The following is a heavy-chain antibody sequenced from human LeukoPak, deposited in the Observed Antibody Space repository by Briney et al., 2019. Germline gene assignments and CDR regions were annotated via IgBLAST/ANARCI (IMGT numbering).Heavy chain of an antibody. CDR1: SGSFRTYY. J-gene: IGHJ4*02. Sequence: SETLSLTCTVSSGSFRTYYWSWIRQPAGKGLEWIGEINHSGSTNYNPSLKSRVTISVDTSKNQFSLKLSSVTAADTAVYYCARQKWSDYVWGSYPRGYYFDYWGQGTLVTVSS. D-gene: IGHD3-16*02. CDR3: ARQKWSDYVWGSYPRGYYFDY. CDR2: INHSGST. V-gene: IGHV4-34*01.